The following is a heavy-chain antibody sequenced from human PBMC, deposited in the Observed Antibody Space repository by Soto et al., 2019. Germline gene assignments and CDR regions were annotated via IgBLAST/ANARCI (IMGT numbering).Heavy chain of an antibody. CDR2: INPNSVGT. Sequence: SVKVSCNAAGHTFPGSYMHGVRQATGQGLEWMGWINPNSVGTNYSQKFQGRVTMTRDTCISTAYMELSRLRSDDTAVYYCARDLESRPYYFDYCGQATLVTVSS. J-gene: IGHJ4*02. V-gene: IGHV1-2*02. CDR3: ARDLESRPYYFDY. D-gene: IGHD6-6*01. CDR1: GHTFPGSY.